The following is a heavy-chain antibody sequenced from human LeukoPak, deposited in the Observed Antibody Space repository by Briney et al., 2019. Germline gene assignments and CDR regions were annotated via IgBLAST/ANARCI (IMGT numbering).Heavy chain of an antibody. D-gene: IGHD3-22*01. CDR2: IYHSGST. Sequence: SETLSLTCTVSGYSISSGYYWGWIRQPPGEGLEWIGSIYHSGSTYYNPSLKSRVTISVDTSKNQFSLKMSSVTAADTAVYYCARVRKTSEYYYDSLGWFDPWGQGTLVTVSS. J-gene: IGHJ5*02. CDR3: ARVRKTSEYYYDSLGWFDP. CDR1: GYSISSGYY. V-gene: IGHV4-38-2*02.